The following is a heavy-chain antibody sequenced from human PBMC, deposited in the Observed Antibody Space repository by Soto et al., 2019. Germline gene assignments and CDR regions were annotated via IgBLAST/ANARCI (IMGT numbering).Heavy chain of an antibody. V-gene: IGHV1-18*01. CDR3: ARVKGSGYHNWFDP. J-gene: IGHJ5*02. CDR1: GSTFTSYG. CDR2: ISAYNGNT. Sequence: ASVKVSCKASGSTFTSYGISWVRQAPGQGLEWMGWISAYNGNTNYAQKLQGRVTMTTDTSTSTAYMELRSLRSDDTAVYYCARVKGSGYHNWFDPWGQGTLVTVSS. D-gene: IGHD3-22*01.